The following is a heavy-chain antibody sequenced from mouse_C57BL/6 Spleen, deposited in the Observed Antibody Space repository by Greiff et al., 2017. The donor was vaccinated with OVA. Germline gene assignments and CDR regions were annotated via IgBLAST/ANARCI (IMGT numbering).Heavy chain of an antibody. CDR2: IDPSDSYT. V-gene: IGHV1-69*01. D-gene: IGHD1-1*01. CDR1: GYTFTSYR. CDR3: ARGTTVVAPLGD. J-gene: IGHJ2*01. Sequence: QVQLQQSGAELVMPGASVKLSCKASGYTFTSYRMHWVKQRPGQGLEWIGEIDPSDSYTNYNQKFKGKSTLTVDKSSSTAYMQLSSLTSEDSAVYYCARGTTVVAPLGDWGQGTTLTVSS.